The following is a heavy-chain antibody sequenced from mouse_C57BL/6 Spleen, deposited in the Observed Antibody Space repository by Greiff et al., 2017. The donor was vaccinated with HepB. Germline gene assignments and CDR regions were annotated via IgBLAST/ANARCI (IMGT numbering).Heavy chain of an antibody. CDR1: GFTFSDYG. J-gene: IGHJ3*01. V-gene: IGHV5-17*01. CDR2: ISSGSSTI. Sequence: EVKLLESGGGLVKPGGSLKLSCAASGFTFSDYGMHWVRQAPEKGLEWVAYISSGSSTIYYADTVKGRFTLSRDNAKHTLFLQMTSLRSDDTAMYYCARGDCFAYWGQGTLVTVSA. CDR3: ARGDCFAY.